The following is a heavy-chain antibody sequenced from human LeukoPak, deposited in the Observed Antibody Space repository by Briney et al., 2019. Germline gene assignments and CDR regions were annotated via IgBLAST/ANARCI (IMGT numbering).Heavy chain of an antibody. CDR3: ARGRGRQATDAFDI. CDR2: INAGNGNT. D-gene: IGHD3-16*01. J-gene: IGHJ3*02. V-gene: IGHV1-3*03. CDR1: GYTFSNYA. Sequence: ASVKVSCKASGYTFSNYAMHWVRQAPGQRLEWMGWINAGNGNTKYSQEFQGRVTITRDTSASTAYMELSSLKASDTAMYYCARGRGRQATDAFDIWGQGTMVTVSS.